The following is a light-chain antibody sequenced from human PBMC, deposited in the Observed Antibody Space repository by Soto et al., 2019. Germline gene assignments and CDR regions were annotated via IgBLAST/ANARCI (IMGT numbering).Light chain of an antibody. V-gene: IGLV1-44*01. CDR1: SSNIGSNT. Sequence: QSVLTQPPAASGTPGQRITISCSGSSSNIGSNTVNWYQQLPGTVPKLLIHGKNYRPSGVPDRFSGSKSDTSASLAISGLQSEDEAEYYCAAWDDSLNGYVFGTGTKVTVL. J-gene: IGLJ1*01. CDR2: GKN. CDR3: AAWDDSLNGYV.